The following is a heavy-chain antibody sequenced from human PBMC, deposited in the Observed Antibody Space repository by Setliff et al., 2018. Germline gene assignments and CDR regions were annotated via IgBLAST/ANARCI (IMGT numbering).Heavy chain of an antibody. CDR3: ARGREWLVRVDI. D-gene: IGHD6-19*01. Sequence: ASVKVSCKASGCTFTGYYMHWVRQAPGQGLEWMGWINPNSGGTNYAQKFQGRVTMTRDTSISTAYMELSRLRSDDTAVYYCARGREWLVRVDIWGQGTMVTVSS. V-gene: IGHV1-2*02. CDR2: INPNSGGT. CDR1: GCTFTGYY. J-gene: IGHJ3*02.